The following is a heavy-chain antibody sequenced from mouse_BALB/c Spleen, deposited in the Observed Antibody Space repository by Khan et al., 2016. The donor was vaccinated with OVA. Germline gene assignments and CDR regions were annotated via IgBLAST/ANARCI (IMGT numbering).Heavy chain of an antibody. J-gene: IGHJ4*01. D-gene: IGHD1-1*01. CDR1: GFAFSSYD. Sequence: EVELVESGGGLVKPGGSLKLSCAASGFAFSSYDMSWVRQTPEKRLEWVAYISSGGGSTYYPDTVKGRFTISRDNAKNTLYLQMSSLKSEDTAMYYGARDYGSRGGPYAMDDWGQGTSVTVSS. CDR2: ISSGGGST. CDR3: ARDYGSRGGPYAMDD. V-gene: IGHV5-12-1*01.